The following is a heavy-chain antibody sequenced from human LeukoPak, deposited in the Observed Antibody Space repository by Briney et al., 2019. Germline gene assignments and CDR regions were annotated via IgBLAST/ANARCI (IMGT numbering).Heavy chain of an antibody. D-gene: IGHD3-10*01. J-gene: IGHJ4*02. Sequence: SVKVSCKASGGTFSSYGISWVRQAPGQGLEWMGRIIPIFGIANYAQKFQGRVAITADKSTSTAYMELSSLTSEDTAVYYCARDQNSYGAGSYPDYWGQGTLVTVSS. CDR1: GGTFSSYG. CDR2: IIPIFGIA. CDR3: ARDQNSYGAGSYPDY. V-gene: IGHV1-69*04.